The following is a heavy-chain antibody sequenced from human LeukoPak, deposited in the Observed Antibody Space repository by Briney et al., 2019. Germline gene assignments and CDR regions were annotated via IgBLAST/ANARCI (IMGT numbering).Heavy chain of an antibody. J-gene: IGHJ6*02. D-gene: IGHD5-24*01. V-gene: IGHV3-23*01. CDR1: GFTFSSYS. CDR3: AKDEPVGDGYNIKNFYYYYGMDV. CDR2: ICGSGGST. Sequence: GESLSLSCAASGFTFSSYSMSWIRQAPGKGLEWVSAICGSGGSTYYADSVRGRITIFSDNSKNTLFLQMNILTADEAAFYFVAKDEPVGDGYNIKNFYYYYGMDVWAQETTVSVSS.